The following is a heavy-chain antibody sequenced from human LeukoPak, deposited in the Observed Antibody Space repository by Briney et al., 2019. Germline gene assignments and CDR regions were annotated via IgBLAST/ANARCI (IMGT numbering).Heavy chain of an antibody. J-gene: IGHJ3*02. D-gene: IGHD1-26*01. V-gene: IGHV3-73*01. Sequence: GGSLRLSCAASGFAFTNAWMSWVRQAPGEGLEWVGRIRSKASSYATAYAASVKGRFTISRDDSKNTAYLQMNSLKTEDTAVYYCVKVGGRGSIWGQGTMVTVSS. CDR2: IRSKASSYAT. CDR1: GFAFTNAW. CDR3: VKVGGRGSI.